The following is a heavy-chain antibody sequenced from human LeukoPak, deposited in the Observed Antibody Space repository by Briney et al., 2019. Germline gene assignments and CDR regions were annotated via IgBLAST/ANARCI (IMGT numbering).Heavy chain of an antibody. CDR1: GGSISGNY. V-gene: IGHV4-59*08. CDR3: ARTLWFGELFDYYYYYYMDV. Sequence: PSETLSLTCTVSGGSISGNYWSWIRQPPGKGLEWIGYIYYTGSTNYNPSLKSRVTISVDTSKNQFSLKLSSVTAADTAVYYCARTLWFGELFDYYYYYYMDVWGKGTTVTISS. J-gene: IGHJ6*03. CDR2: IYYTGST. D-gene: IGHD3-10*01.